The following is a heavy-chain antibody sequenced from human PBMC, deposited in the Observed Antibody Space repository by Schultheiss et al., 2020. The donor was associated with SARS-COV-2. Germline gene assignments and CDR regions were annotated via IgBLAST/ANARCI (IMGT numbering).Heavy chain of an antibody. Sequence: GESLKISCAASGFTFSSYSMNWVRQAPGKGLEWVSYISSSSSTIYYADSVKGRFTISRDNSKNTLYLQMNSLRAEDTAVYYCAREDVYYDSSGYYLRGWFDPWGQGTLVTVSS. J-gene: IGHJ5*02. CDR3: AREDVYYDSSGYYLRGWFDP. CDR1: GFTFSSYS. V-gene: IGHV3-48*01. D-gene: IGHD3-22*01. CDR2: ISSSSSTI.